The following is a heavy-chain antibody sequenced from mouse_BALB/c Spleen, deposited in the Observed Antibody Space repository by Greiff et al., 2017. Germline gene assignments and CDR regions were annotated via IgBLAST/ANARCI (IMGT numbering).Heavy chain of an antibody. J-gene: IGHJ1*01. CDR1: GFNIKDTY. CDR2: IDPANGNT. CDR3: ARDEGWYFDD. V-gene: IGHV14-3*02. Sequence: EVKLQESGAELVKPGASVKLSCTASGFNIKDTYMHWVKQRPEQGLEWIGRIDPANGNTKYDPKFQGKATITADTSSNTAYLQLSSLTSEDTAVYYCARDEGWYFDDWGAGTTVTVSS.